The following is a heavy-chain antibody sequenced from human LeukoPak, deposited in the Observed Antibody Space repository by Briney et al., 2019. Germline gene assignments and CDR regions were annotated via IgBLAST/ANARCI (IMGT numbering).Heavy chain of an antibody. D-gene: IGHD2-2*01. Sequence: PSQTLSLTCTVSGGSISSGGYYWSWIRQPPGKGLEWIGYIYHSGSTYYNPSLKSRVTISVDRSKNQFSLKLSSVTAADTAVYYCARGLAYGPAAIGPWFDPWGQGTLVTVSS. CDR2: IYHSGST. J-gene: IGHJ5*02. V-gene: IGHV4-30-2*01. CDR3: ARGLAYGPAAIGPWFDP. CDR1: GGSISSGGYY.